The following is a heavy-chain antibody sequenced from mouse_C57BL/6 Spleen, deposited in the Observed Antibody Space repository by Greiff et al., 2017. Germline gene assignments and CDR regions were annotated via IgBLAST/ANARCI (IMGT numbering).Heavy chain of an antibody. V-gene: IGHV5-16*01. CDR3: ARVHRRYYEV. CDR2: INYDGSST. Sequence: EVKLMESEGGLVQPGSSMKLSCTASGFTFSDYYMAWIRQVPEKGLEWVANINYDGSSTYYLDSLKSRFIVSRDNAKNMLYLQMSSLKSEDTATYCCARVHRRYYEVWGTGATVTVAT. CDR1: GFTFSDYY. J-gene: IGHJ1*03.